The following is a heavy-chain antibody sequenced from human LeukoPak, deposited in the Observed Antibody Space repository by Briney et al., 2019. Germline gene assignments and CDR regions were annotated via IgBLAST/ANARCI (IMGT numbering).Heavy chain of an antibody. V-gene: IGHV1-18*01. J-gene: IGHJ4*02. D-gene: IGHD1-26*01. CDR2: ISAYNGNT. Sequence: ASVKASCKASGYTFSSYGSCWVRQAPGQGLEWMGWISAYNGNTNYAQKFQGRVTMTTDTSTNTAYMELRSLRSDDTAVYYCARDYYTASKWFDYWGQGTLVSVSS. CDR3: ARDYYTASKWFDY. CDR1: GYTFSSYG.